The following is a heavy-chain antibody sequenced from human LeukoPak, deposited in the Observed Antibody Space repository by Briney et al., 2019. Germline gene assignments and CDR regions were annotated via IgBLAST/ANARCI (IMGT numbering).Heavy chain of an antibody. Sequence: ASVKVSCKASGYTFTTYGISWVRQAPGQGLAWMGWISGYNSDTKYAQNIQGRVTMTIDTSTSTAYMELRSLRSGDTAVYFCARAQGPVVVVPGANWYFDLWGRGTLVTVSS. D-gene: IGHD2-2*01. CDR2: ISGYNSDT. V-gene: IGHV1-18*01. CDR1: GYTFTTYG. J-gene: IGHJ2*01. CDR3: ARAQGPVVVVPGANWYFDL.